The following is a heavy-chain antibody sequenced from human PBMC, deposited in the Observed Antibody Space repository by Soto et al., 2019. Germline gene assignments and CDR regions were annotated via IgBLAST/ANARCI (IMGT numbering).Heavy chain of an antibody. CDR1: GFTFSSYA. V-gene: IGHV3-23*01. J-gene: IGHJ4*02. Sequence: PGGSLRLSCAASGFTFSSYAMSWVRQAPGKGLEWVSAISGSGGSTYYADSVKGRFTISRDNSKNTLYLQMNSLRAEDTAVYYCAKDGIRAPWDDILTGYYSHWGQGTLVTVSS. CDR3: AKDGIRAPWDDILTGYYSH. CDR2: ISGSGGST. D-gene: IGHD3-9*01.